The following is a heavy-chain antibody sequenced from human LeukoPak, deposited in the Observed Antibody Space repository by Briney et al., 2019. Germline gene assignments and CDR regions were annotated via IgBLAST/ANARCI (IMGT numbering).Heavy chain of an antibody. D-gene: IGHD2-2*03. Sequence: GGSLRLSCAASGFAFSNYAMSWVRRAPGEGLEWVSTISGSGSNTFYPDSVKGRFTFSRDNSKNTLYLQMNSLRGEDTAVYYCAKLNMDSNYYYGMDVWGQGTTVTVSS. CDR1: GFAFSNYA. CDR2: ISGSGSNT. CDR3: AKLNMDSNYYYGMDV. V-gene: IGHV3-23*01. J-gene: IGHJ6*02.